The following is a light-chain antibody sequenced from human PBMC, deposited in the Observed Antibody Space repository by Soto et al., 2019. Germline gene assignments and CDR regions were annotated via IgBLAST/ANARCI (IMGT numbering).Light chain of an antibody. CDR2: TIN. CDR3: AAWDDSVNGVV. Sequence: QSVLTQSPSVSGTPGQRVTISCSGSSSNIGSNTVNWYQQLPGTAPKLLIYTINQRPSGVPDRFSGSKSGTSASLAISGLPSEDEADYYCAAWDDSVNGVVFGGGTKLTVL. CDR1: SSNIGSNT. V-gene: IGLV1-44*01. J-gene: IGLJ2*01.